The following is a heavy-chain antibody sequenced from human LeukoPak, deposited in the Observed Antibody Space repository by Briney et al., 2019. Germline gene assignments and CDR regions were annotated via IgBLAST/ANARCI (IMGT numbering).Heavy chain of an antibody. V-gene: IGHV3-30*18. CDR1: GFTFSSYG. J-gene: IGHJ4*02. CDR3: AKVRKYYYDSSGPIDY. CDR2: ISYDGSNK. Sequence: GGSLRLSCAASGFTFSSYGMHWVRQAPGKGLEWVAVISYDGSNKYYADSVKGRFTISRDNSKNTLYLQMNSLRAEDTAVYYCAKVRKYYYDSSGPIDYWGQGTLVTVSS. D-gene: IGHD3-22*01.